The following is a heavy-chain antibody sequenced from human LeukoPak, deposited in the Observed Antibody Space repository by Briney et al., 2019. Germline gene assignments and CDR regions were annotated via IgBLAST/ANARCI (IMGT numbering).Heavy chain of an antibody. CDR3: ARWGIAAAGTGGDWFDP. V-gene: IGHV1-18*01. D-gene: IGHD6-13*01. Sequence: ASVKVSCKASGYTFTSYGISWVRQAPGQGLEWMGWISAYNGNTNYAQKLQGRVTMITDTSTSTAYMELRSLRSDDTAVYYCARWGIAAAGTGGDWFDPWGQGTLVTVSS. CDR2: ISAYNGNT. CDR1: GYTFTSYG. J-gene: IGHJ5*02.